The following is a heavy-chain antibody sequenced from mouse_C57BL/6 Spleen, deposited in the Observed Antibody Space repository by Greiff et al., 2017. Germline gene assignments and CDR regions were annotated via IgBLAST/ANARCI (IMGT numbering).Heavy chain of an antibody. D-gene: IGHD1-1*01. J-gene: IGHJ2*01. CDR3: ARSYYGSSSFDY. V-gene: IGHV1-50*01. Sequence: QVQLQQPGAELVKPGASVKLSCKASGYTFTSYWMQWVKQRPGQGLEWIGEIDPSDSYTNYNQKFKGKATLTVDTSSSTAYMQLSSLTSEDSAVYYCARSYYGSSSFDYWGQGTTLTVSS. CDR2: IDPSDSYT. CDR1: GYTFTSYW.